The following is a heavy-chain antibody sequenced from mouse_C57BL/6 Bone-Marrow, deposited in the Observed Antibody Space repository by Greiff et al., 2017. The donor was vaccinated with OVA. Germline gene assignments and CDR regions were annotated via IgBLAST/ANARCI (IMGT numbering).Heavy chain of an antibody. CDR1: GYTFTDYY. D-gene: IGHD1-1*01. J-gene: IGHJ2*01. Sequence: EVQLQQSGPVLVKPGASVKMSCKASGYTFTDYYMNWVKQSHGKSLEWIGVINPYNGGTSYNQKFKGKATLTVDKSSSTAYMELNSLTSEDSAVYYCARSEVYYYGSSYGPYYFDDWGQGTTLTVSS. V-gene: IGHV1-19*01. CDR2: INPYNGGT. CDR3: ARSEVYYYGSSYGPYYFDD.